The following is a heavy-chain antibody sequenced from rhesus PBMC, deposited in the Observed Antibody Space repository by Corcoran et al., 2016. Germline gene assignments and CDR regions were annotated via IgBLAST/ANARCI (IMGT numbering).Heavy chain of an antibody. D-gene: IGHD1-38*01. CDR3: VRHPEHATFEYRFPV. CDR2: IGGSTGPT. Sequence: QLQLQESGPGLVKPSETLSLTCAVSGDSISNNHWGWIRQPPGKGLEWIGYIGGSTGPTHTTPSLPSRVTLSNDTSKNQFSLKLSSVVAADTAVYYCVRHPEHATFEYRFPVWGAGVLVTVSS. J-gene: IGHJ5-1*01. V-gene: IGHV4-165*01. CDR1: GDSISNNH.